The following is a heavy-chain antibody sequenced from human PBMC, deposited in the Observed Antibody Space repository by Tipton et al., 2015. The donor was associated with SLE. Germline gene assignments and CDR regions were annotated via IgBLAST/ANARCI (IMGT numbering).Heavy chain of an antibody. CDR3: ARAQRLVRWFDP. CDR2: IYYSGST. Sequence: TLSLTCTVSGGSISSSSYYWGWISQPPGKGLEWIGSIYYSGSTYYNPSLKSRVTISVDTSKNQFSLKLSSVTAADTAVYYCARAQRLVRWFDPWGQGTLVTVPS. J-gene: IGHJ5*02. CDR1: GGSISSSSYY. V-gene: IGHV4-39*07. D-gene: IGHD6-13*01.